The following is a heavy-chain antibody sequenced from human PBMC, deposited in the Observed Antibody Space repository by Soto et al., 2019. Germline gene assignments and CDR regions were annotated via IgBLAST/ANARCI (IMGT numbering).Heavy chain of an antibody. CDR2: MYNTGST. D-gene: IGHD2-21*02. CDR1: GGSISGYY. Sequence: QVQLQESGPGLVKPSETLSLTCTVSGGSISGYYWSWIRQPPGKGLEWIGYMYNTGSTVYNPSFKNRVTISVDTSKTQFSLKLNSVTAADTAVYYCARDLWGYCGTDCYPLDVWGQGTTVTVSS. V-gene: IGHV4-59*01. J-gene: IGHJ6*02. CDR3: ARDLWGYCGTDCYPLDV.